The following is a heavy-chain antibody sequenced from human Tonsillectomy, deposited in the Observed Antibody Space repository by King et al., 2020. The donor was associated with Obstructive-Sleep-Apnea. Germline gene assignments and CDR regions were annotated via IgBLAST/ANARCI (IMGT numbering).Heavy chain of an antibody. V-gene: IGHV6-1*01. CDR2: TYYRSKWYN. Sequence: QLQESGPGLVKPSQTLSLTCAISGDSVSSNSAAWNWIRQSPSRGLEWLGRTYYRSKWYNDYAVSVKSRININPDTAKNQVSLQLNSVTPEDSAVYYCASDGVGRFGWDGEWFDSWGQGTLVTVSS. J-gene: IGHJ5*01. D-gene: IGHD4-17*01. CDR3: ASDGVGRFGWDGEWFDS. CDR1: GDSVSSNSAA.